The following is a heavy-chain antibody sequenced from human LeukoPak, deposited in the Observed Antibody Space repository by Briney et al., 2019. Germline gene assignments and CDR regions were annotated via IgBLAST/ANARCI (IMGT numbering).Heavy chain of an antibody. CDR2: ISSSSSYI. D-gene: IGHD2-15*01. J-gene: IGHJ3*02. V-gene: IGHV3-21*04. CDR1: GFTFSSYS. CDR3: ARDAGGYCSGGSCYSPADAFDI. Sequence: PGGSLRLSCAASGFTFSSYSMNWVRQAPGKGLEWVSSISSSSSYIYYADSVKGRFTISRDNSKNTLYLQMNSLRAEDTAVYYCARDAGGYCSGGSCYSPADAFDIWGQGTMVTVSS.